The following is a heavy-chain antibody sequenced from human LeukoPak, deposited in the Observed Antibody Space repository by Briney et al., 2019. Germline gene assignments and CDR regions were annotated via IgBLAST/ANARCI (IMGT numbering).Heavy chain of an antibody. CDR1: GYTFTGYY. Sequence: ASVKVSCKASGYTFTGYYMHWVRQAPGQGLEWMGWINPNSGGTNYAQKFQGRVTMTRDTSTSTVYMELSSLRSEDTAVYYCARDRDLRRNTLWKGFTAAAGIDYWGQGTLVTVSS. V-gene: IGHV1-2*02. J-gene: IGHJ4*02. D-gene: IGHD6-13*01. CDR3: ARDRDLRRNTLWKGFTAAAGIDY. CDR2: INPNSGGT.